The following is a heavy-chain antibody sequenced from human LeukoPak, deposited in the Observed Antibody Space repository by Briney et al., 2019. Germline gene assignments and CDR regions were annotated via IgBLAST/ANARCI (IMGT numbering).Heavy chain of an antibody. J-gene: IGHJ6*04. V-gene: IGHV1-46*01. CDR2: INPSGGST. Sequence: GASVKVSCKASGYTFTSYYMHWVRQAPGQGLEWMGIINPSGGSTSYAQKFQGRVTMTRDTSTSTVYMELSSLRSEDTAVYYCARDLGVESSSSWYGPLYYYYYGMDVWGKGTTVTVSS. D-gene: IGHD6-13*01. CDR1: GYTFTSYY. CDR3: ARDLGVESSSSWYGPLYYYYYGMDV.